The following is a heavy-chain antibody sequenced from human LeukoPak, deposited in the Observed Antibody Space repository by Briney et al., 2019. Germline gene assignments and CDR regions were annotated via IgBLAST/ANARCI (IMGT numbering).Heavy chain of an antibody. J-gene: IGHJ4*02. CDR2: ISAYNGDT. CDR3: ARGRPSDY. V-gene: IGHV1-18*01. Sequence: GASVKVSCETSGYIFSDFGMSWVRQAPGQGLEWMGWISAYNGDTNYAHNLQGRVTMTTDTSTSTAYMELRSLRSDDTAVYYCARGRPSDYWGQGTLVTVSS. CDR1: GYIFSDFG.